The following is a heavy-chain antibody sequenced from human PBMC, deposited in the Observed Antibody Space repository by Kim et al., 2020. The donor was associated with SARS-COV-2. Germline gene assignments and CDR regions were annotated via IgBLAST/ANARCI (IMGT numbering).Heavy chain of an antibody. V-gene: IGHV4-59*01. D-gene: IGHD2-15*01. CDR1: GGSISGYY. Sequence: SETLSLTCTVSGGSISGYYWNWFRQPPGKGLEWIGYIYSTGTTNYNPSLKSRVTISLDTSKNQFSLRLPSVTAADTAVYYCASSVCSGGSCPNYFDHWGQGTLVTVSS. J-gene: IGHJ4*02. CDR3: ASSVCSGGSCPNYFDH. CDR2: IYSTGTT.